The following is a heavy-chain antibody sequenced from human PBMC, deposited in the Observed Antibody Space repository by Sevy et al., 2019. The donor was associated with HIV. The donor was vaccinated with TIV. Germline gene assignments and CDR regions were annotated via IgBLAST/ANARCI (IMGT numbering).Heavy chain of an antibody. Sequence: GGSLRLSCAASGFPFSIYAMSWVRQAPGKGLEWVSSITTNGGNTYYADSVKGRLTISRANSKNMMFLQMNSLRAEDTAVYCCANWGEGYYDYVWGNYRLDYCGQGSLVTVSS. D-gene: IGHD3-16*02. J-gene: IGHJ4*02. CDR1: GFPFSIYA. CDR2: ITTNGGNT. V-gene: IGHV3-23*01. CDR3: ANWGEGYYDYVWGNYRLDY.